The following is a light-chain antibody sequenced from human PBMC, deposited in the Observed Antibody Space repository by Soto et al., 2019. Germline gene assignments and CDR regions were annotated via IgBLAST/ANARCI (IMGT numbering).Light chain of an antibody. CDR3: LQHNNFPRT. J-gene: IGKJ1*01. Sequence: DIQMTQSPSSLSASVGDRVTITCRASQGIRIDLGWFQQRPGKAPKRLIYGASTWQSGVPSRFSGSGYGTEFTLTISSLQPEDFATYYCLQHNNFPRTFGQGTKVEIK. V-gene: IGKV1-17*01. CDR2: GAS. CDR1: QGIRID.